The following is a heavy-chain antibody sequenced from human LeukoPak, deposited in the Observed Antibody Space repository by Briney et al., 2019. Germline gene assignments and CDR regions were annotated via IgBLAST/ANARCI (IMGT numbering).Heavy chain of an antibody. J-gene: IGHJ5*02. Sequence: ASVKVSCKASGYTFTSYGISWVRQAPGQGLEWMGWISAYNGNTNYAQKLQGRVTMTTDTSTSTAYMELRSLRSVDTAVYYCARDSVAPSIAAPFDPWGQGTLVTVSS. CDR3: ARDSVAPSIAAPFDP. V-gene: IGHV1-18*01. CDR2: ISAYNGNT. D-gene: IGHD6-6*01. CDR1: GYTFTSYG.